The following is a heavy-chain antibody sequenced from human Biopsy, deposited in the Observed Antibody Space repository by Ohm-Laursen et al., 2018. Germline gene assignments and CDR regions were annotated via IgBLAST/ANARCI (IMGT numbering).Heavy chain of an antibody. CDR2: INPSGATT. V-gene: IGHV1-46*01. D-gene: IGHD5-24*01. J-gene: IGHJ6*02. Sequence: GSSVKVSCKASGNTFATYHIHWVRQAPGQGLEWMGVINPSGATTSFSQKFQGRITMTRDTSTGTVYMDLNSLGSEDTAVYYCARAGVGSDGTDSYYYGMDVWGPGTTVTVSS. CDR1: GNTFATYH. CDR3: ARAGVGSDGTDSYYYGMDV.